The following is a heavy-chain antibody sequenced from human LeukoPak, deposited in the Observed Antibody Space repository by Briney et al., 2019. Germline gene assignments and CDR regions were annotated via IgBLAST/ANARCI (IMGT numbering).Heavy chain of an antibody. V-gene: IGHV3-30*03. Sequence: GGSLRLSCAASGFTFSTYGMHWVRQAPGKGLEWVAVISYDGSNKYYADSVKGRFTISRDNSKNTLYLQMNSLRAEDTAVYYCARDVGFDYWGQGTLVTVSS. D-gene: IGHD3-10*01. CDR2: ISYDGSNK. CDR3: ARDVGFDY. CDR1: GFTFSTYG. J-gene: IGHJ4*02.